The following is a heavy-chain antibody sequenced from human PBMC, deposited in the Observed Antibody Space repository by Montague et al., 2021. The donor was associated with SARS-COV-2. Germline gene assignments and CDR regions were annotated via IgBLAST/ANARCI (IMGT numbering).Heavy chain of an antibody. Sequence: PALVKPTQTLTLTYTFSGFSLSTSGMCVSWIRQPPGKALEWLALIDWDDDKYYSTSLKTRLTISKDTSKNQVVLTMTNMDPVDIATYYCATTIYDYVWGTRVEFDYWGQGTLVTVSS. CDR3: ATTIYDYVWGTRVEFDY. J-gene: IGHJ4*02. V-gene: IGHV2-70*01. D-gene: IGHD3-16*01. CDR2: IDWDDDK. CDR1: GFSLSTSGMC.